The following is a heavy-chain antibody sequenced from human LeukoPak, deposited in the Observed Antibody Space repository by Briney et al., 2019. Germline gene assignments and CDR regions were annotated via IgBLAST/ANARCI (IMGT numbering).Heavy chain of an antibody. V-gene: IGHV3-9*01. CDR3: AKDIGRPGYYYYYGMDV. J-gene: IGHJ6*02. CDR1: GFTFDDYA. Sequence: GGSLRLSCAASGFTFDDYAMHWVRQAPGKGLEWVSGISWSSGSIGYADSVKGRFTISRDNAKNSLYLQMNSLRAVDTALYYCAKDIGRPGYYYYYGMDVWGQGTTVTVSS. D-gene: IGHD6-6*01. CDR2: ISWSSGSI.